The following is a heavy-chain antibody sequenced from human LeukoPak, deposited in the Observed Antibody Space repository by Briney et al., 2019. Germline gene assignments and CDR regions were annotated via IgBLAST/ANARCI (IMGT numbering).Heavy chain of an antibody. CDR1: GYTFTSYY. Sequence: TVNVSCKASGYTFTSYYIHWVRQAPGQGLEWMGLINPSAGNTAYAQKFQGRGSMTSDTSTSTVYMELSSLRSEDTAVYYCARQKNDYGDYPDAFDIWGQGTMVTVSS. J-gene: IGHJ3*02. CDR2: INPSAGNT. V-gene: IGHV1-46*01. CDR3: ARQKNDYGDYPDAFDI. D-gene: IGHD4-17*01.